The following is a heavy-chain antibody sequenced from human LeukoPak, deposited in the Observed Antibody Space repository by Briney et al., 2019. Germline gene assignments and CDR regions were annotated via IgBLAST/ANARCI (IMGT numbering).Heavy chain of an antibody. J-gene: IGHJ4*02. CDR3: ARGSSSWLSYFDY. CDR1: GFTFSSYA. D-gene: IGHD6-13*01. Sequence: GRSLRLSCAASGFTFSSYAVHWVRQAPGKGLEWVAVISYDGSDKYYADSVKGRFTISRDNSQNTLYLQMNSLRAEDTAVYYCARGSSSWLSYFDYCGQGTLVTASS. CDR2: ISYDGSDK. V-gene: IGHV3-30*04.